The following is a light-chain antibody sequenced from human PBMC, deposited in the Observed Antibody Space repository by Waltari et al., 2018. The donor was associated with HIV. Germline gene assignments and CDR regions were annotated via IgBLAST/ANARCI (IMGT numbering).Light chain of an antibody. CDR1: ALTEKY. Sequence: SYELTQPPSVSVSPGQTARIVCSGDALTEKYAYWYQQKAGQAPVMVMYKNIQRPSGIPERFSGSSSGTTVTLTISGVQAEDEADYYCQSADSSGSFRVFGGGTKVTVL. J-gene: IGLJ2*01. CDR2: KNI. CDR3: QSADSSGSFRV. V-gene: IGLV3-25*03.